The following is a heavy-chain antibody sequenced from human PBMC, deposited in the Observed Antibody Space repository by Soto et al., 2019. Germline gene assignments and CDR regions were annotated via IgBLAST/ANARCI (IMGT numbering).Heavy chain of an antibody. CDR3: AHVYWVAAGIRYYFDY. CDR1: GFSLTTEAVG. V-gene: IGHV2-5*02. CDR2: IYWDDDK. J-gene: IGHJ4*02. D-gene: IGHD1-1*01. Sequence: QITWKVSGPTLLKPTQTLTRTCTFAGFSLTTEAVGVGWIRQPPGKALEWLALIYWDDDKRYSPGQKSRLTITKDASKNQVVLTLTNMDPADTATYYCAHVYWVAAGIRYYFDYWGQGTLVTVSS.